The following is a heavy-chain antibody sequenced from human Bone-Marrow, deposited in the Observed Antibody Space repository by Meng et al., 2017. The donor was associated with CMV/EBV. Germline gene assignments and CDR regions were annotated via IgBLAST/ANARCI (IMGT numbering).Heavy chain of an antibody. CDR2: INPSGGST. CDR1: GGTFSSYA. J-gene: IGHJ6*02. CDR3: ARVRAYYGMDV. Sequence: ASVKVSCKASGGTFSSYAISWVRQAPGQGLEWMGIINPSGGSTSYAQKFQGRVTMTRDTSTSTVYMELSSLRSEDTAVYYCARVRAYYGMDVWGQGTTVTVSS. V-gene: IGHV1-46*01.